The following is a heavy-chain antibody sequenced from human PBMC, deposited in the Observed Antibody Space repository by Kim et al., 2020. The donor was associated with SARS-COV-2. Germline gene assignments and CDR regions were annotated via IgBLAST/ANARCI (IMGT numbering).Heavy chain of an antibody. V-gene: IGHV4-59*01. D-gene: IGHD3-10*01. CDR1: GGSISSFH. Sequence: SETLSLTCTVSGGSISSFHWSWIRQPPEKGLEWLGYISYSGSTNYNPALRSRVSISVDTSKNQFSLRLSSVTAADTAVYYCASSLDHGSGSYHNSFYY. CDR2: ISYSGST. J-gene: IGHJ4*01. CDR3: ASSLDHGSGSYHNSFYY.